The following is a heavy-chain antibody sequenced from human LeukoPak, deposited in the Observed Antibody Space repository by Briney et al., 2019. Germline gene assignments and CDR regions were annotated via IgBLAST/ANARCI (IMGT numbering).Heavy chain of an antibody. J-gene: IGHJ5*02. D-gene: IGHD2-2*01. V-gene: IGHV3-23*01. CDR2: ISGSGGST. CDR1: GFTFSSYA. Sequence: GGSLRLSCAASGFTFSSYAMSWVRQAPGKGLEWVSAISGSGGSTYYADSVKGRFTISRDNSKNTLYLQMNSLRAEDTAVYYCARVTGYCSSTSCDGAWGQGTLVTVSS. CDR3: ARVTGYCSSTSCDGA.